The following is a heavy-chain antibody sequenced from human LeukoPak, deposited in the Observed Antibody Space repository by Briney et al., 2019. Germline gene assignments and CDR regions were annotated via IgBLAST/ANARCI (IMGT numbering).Heavy chain of an antibody. J-gene: IGHJ4*02. D-gene: IGHD5-12*01. CDR1: GGSISSYY. Sequence: SETLSLTCTVSGGSISSYYWSWIRHPPGKGLEWIGYIYYSGSTNYNPSLKSRVTISVDTSKNQFSLKLSSVTAADTAVYYCARGGGIVATIDYWGQGTLVTVSS. V-gene: IGHV4-59*01. CDR3: ARGGGIVATIDY. CDR2: IYYSGST.